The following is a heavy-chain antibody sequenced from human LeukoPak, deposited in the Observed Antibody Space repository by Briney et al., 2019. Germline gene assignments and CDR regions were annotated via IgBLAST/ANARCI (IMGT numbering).Heavy chain of an antibody. J-gene: IGHJ4*02. CDR2: ISSDGSHK. V-gene: IGHV3-30*18. Sequence: GGSLRLSCVASGFSFSTYDMHWVRQAPGKGLEWVAVISSDGSHKYWADSVKGRFTISRDNSKNTVYLQMNSLRAEDTAVYYCAKGSIDWYYFDYWGQGTLVTVSS. CDR1: GFSFSTYD. D-gene: IGHD3-9*01. CDR3: AKGSIDWYYFDY.